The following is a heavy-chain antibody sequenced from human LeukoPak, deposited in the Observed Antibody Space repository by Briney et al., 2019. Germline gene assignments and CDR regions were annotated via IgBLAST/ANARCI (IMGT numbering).Heavy chain of an antibody. Sequence: PGGSLRLSCAASGFTFSSYWMSWVRQAPGKGLEWVANIKQDGSEKYYVDSVKGRFTISRDNAKNSLYLRMNSLRAEDTAVYYCARSYYYGSGSHNWFDPWGQGTLVTVSS. V-gene: IGHV3-7*01. J-gene: IGHJ5*02. D-gene: IGHD3-10*01. CDR3: ARSYYYGSGSHNWFDP. CDR1: GFTFSSYW. CDR2: IKQDGSEK.